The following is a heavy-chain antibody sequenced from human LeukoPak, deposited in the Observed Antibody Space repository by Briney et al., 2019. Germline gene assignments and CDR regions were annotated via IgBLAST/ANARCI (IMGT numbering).Heavy chain of an antibody. J-gene: IGHJ4*02. D-gene: IGHD4-23*01. CDR2: INHSGST. Sequence: SETLSLTCAVYGGSFSGYYWSWIRQPPGKGLECIGEINHSGSTNYNPSLKSRVTISVDTSKNQFSLKLSSVTAADTAVYYCARLHIYGGNSPYYFDYWGQGTLVTVSS. CDR3: ARLHIYGGNSPYYFDY. V-gene: IGHV4-34*01. CDR1: GGSFSGYY.